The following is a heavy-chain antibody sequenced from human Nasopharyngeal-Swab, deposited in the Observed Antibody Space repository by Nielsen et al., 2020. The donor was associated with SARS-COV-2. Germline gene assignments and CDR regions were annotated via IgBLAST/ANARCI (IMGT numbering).Heavy chain of an antibody. CDR1: GYTFTSYG. J-gene: IGHJ5*02. CDR2: ISAYNGNT. D-gene: IGHD3-16*02. V-gene: IGHV1-18*01. Sequence: ASVKVSCKASGYTFTSYGISWVRQAPGQGLEWMGWISAYNGNTNYAQKLQGRVTMTTDTSTSTAYMELRSLRFDDTAVYYCARDGTTNLYDYVWGSYRPKTNWFDPWGQGTLVTVSS. CDR3: ARDGTTNLYDYVWGSYRPKTNWFDP.